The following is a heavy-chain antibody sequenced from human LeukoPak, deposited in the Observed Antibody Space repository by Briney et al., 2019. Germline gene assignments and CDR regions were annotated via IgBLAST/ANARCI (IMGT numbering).Heavy chain of an antibody. Sequence: GGSLRLSCAASGFSFRNSWMHWVRQVPGEGLVWVARINIEGTIISYADSVKGRFTISRDNAKNTLYLQMNSLRAEDTAVYYCVRALGDAWGQGTLVTVSS. CDR1: GFSFRNSW. CDR2: INIEGTII. J-gene: IGHJ5*02. CDR3: VRALGDA. D-gene: IGHD7-27*01. V-gene: IGHV3-74*01.